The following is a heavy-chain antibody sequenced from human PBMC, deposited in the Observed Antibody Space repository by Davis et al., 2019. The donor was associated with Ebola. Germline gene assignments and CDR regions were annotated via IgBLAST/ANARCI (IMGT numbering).Heavy chain of an antibody. CDR2: IRSKANNYET. D-gene: IGHD6-19*01. V-gene: IGHV3-73*01. Sequence: PGGSLRLSCAASGFTFSGSAMHWVRQASGKGLEWVGRIRSKANNYETAYAASVKGRFTISRYDSKNTAYLQMTSLKTEDTAVYYCSATVAHFDYWGQGTLVTVSS. CDR1: GFTFSGSA. CDR3: SATVAHFDY. J-gene: IGHJ4*02.